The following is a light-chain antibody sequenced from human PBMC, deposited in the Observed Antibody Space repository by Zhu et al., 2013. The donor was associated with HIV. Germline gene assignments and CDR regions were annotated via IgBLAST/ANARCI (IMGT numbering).Light chain of an antibody. Sequence: IQLTQSPSSLSASVGDRVTITCRASPGISTYLAWYQQTPGKAPTLLVYAASTTQSGVPSRFGGRGSGTEFTLTITSLQPDDFATYYCQHVNSNAAFGPGTKVDV. CDR2: AAS. CDR1: PGISTY. CDR3: QHVNSNAA. V-gene: IGKV1-9*01. J-gene: IGKJ3*01.